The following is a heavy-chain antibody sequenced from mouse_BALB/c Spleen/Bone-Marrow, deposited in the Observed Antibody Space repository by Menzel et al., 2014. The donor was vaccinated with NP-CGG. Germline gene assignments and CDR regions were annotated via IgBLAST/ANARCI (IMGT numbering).Heavy chain of an antibody. D-gene: IGHD2-14*01. J-gene: IGHJ3*01. CDR1: GYTFTDSV. CDR3: AGYDVPAWFAY. V-gene: IGHV1-77*01. CDR2: IYPGSGST. Sequence: VQGVESGPELVKPGASVKMSCKASGYTFTDSVIGWVKQRTGQGLEWIGEIYPGSGSTYYNEKFKGKATLTADRSSNAVYMQLSSLTSEDSAVYFCAGYDVPAWFAYWGQGTLVTVSA.